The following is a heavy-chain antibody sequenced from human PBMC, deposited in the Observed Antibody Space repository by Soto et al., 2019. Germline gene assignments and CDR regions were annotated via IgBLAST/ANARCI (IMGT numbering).Heavy chain of an antibody. V-gene: IGHV4-30-4*01. CDR1: GGSISSGDYY. CDR3: ARGLIRGQTFDY. J-gene: IGHJ4*02. CDR2: IYYSGST. D-gene: IGHD3-10*01. Sequence: LCGGSISSGDYYWSWIRQPPGKGLEWIGYIYYSGSTYYNPSLKSRVTISVDTSKNQFSLKLSSVTAADTAVYYCARGLIRGQTFDYWGQGTLVTVSS.